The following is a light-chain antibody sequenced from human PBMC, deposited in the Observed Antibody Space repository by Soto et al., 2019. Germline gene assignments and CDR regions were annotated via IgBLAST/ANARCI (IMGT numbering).Light chain of an antibody. J-gene: IGKJ2*01. CDR2: GAS. CDR1: QSVSSN. Sequence: EIVMTQSPATLSVSPGERATLSCRASQSVSSNLAWYEQKPGQAPRLLIYGASTRATGIPARFSGSGSGTDFTLTISSLQSEDFAVYYCQQYNNWPPYTFGQGPKLEIK. CDR3: QQYNNWPPYT. V-gene: IGKV3-15*01.